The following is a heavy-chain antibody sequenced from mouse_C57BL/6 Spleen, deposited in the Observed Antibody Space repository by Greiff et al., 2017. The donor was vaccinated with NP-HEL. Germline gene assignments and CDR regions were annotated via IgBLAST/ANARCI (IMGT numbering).Heavy chain of an antibody. CDR2: IDPADGDT. CDR3: TTGISTVVAPDY. Sequence: EVQLQQSGAELVRPGASVKLSCTASGFNIKDYYMHWVKQRPEQGLAWIGRIDPADGDTESAPKFQGKATMTADTSSNTAYLQLSSLTSEDTAVYYCTTGISTVVAPDYWGQGTTLTVSS. J-gene: IGHJ2*01. V-gene: IGHV14-1*01. D-gene: IGHD1-1*01. CDR1: GFNIKDYY.